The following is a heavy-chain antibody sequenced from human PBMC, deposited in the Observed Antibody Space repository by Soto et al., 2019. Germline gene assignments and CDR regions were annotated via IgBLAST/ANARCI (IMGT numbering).Heavy chain of an antibody. CDR1: GYSFTSYW. CDR2: IYPGDSDT. V-gene: IGHV5-51*01. Sequence: GESLKISCKGSGYSFTSYWIGWVRQMPGKGLEWMGIIYPGDSDTRYSPSFQGQVTISADKSISTAYLQWSSLKASDTAMYYCARLQYSSGWYGNNGMDVWGQGTTVTVSS. D-gene: IGHD6-19*01. J-gene: IGHJ6*02. CDR3: ARLQYSSGWYGNNGMDV.